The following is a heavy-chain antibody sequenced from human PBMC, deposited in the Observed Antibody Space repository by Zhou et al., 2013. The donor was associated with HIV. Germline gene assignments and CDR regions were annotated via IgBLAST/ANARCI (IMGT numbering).Heavy chain of an antibody. CDR1: GYRFIMYG. CDR2: ISVHNGNT. V-gene: IGHV1-18*01. CDR3: ARWAVAVTAHNYGMDV. J-gene: IGHJ6*02. Sequence: QVQLVQSGVEVKKPGASVKVSCKASGYRFIMYGVGWVRQAPGQGLEWMGWISVHNGNTNYAQKLQGRVTMTTDKSTSTAYMELRSLRSDDTAVYYCARWAVAVTAHNYGMDVWGQGTTVTVSS. D-gene: IGHD2-21*02.